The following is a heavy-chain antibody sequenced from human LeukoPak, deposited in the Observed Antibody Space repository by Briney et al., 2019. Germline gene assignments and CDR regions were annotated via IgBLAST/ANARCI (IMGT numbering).Heavy chain of an antibody. CDR1: GGSFSGYY. D-gene: IGHD3/OR15-3a*01. Sequence: SETLSLTCAVYGGSFSGYYWSWIRQPPGKGLEWVGEINHSGSTNYNPSLKSRVSISIDTSKNQFSLRLTSVTAADTAVYYCARQTGSGLFILPGGQGTLVTVSS. CDR2: INHSGST. V-gene: IGHV4-34*01. CDR3: ARQTGSGLFILP. J-gene: IGHJ4*02.